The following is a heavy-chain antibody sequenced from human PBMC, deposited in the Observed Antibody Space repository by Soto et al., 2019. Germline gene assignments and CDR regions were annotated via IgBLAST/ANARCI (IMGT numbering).Heavy chain of an antibody. D-gene: IGHD3-3*01. J-gene: IGHJ4*02. V-gene: IGHV3-23*01. Sequence: EVQLLESGGGLVQPGGSPRLSCAASGFTFSSYTMSWVRQAPGKGLEWVSTISGSGDSTYYADSVKGRFTISRDNSKNTLYLQMNSLRAEDTAVYYCAKRSGPSGAFDYWGQGAPVTVSS. CDR2: ISGSGDST. CDR1: GFTFSSYT. CDR3: AKRSGPSGAFDY.